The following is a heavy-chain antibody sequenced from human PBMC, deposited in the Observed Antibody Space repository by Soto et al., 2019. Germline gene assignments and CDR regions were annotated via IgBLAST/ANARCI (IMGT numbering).Heavy chain of an antibody. CDR1: GGPISSNY. D-gene: IGHD2-21*02. Sequence: QVQLQESGPGLVKPSETLSLTCTVSGGPISSNYWSWIRQPPGKGLEWIGYIYYSGSTNYNPSLKSRVTISVDTSKNQFSLKLSSVTAADTAVYYCARASTVVTHSGSYNWFDPWGQGTLVTVSS. CDR2: IYYSGST. CDR3: ARASTVVTHSGSYNWFDP. J-gene: IGHJ5*02. V-gene: IGHV4-59*01.